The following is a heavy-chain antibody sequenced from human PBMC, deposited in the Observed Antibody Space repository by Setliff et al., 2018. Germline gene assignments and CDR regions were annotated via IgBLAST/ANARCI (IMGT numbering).Heavy chain of an antibody. CDR3: ARGPPRIVVPSTKAWFDP. V-gene: IGHV4-39*07. D-gene: IGHD2-2*01. J-gene: IGHJ5*02. Sequence: PSETLSLTCTVSGGSISSGTNYWSWIRQPPGKGLEWIGEINHSGDTNYNPSLKSRLTISVDTSKNQFSLKLSSVTAADTAVYYCARGPPRIVVPSTKAWFDPWGQGTLVTVSS. CDR2: INHSGDT. CDR1: GGSISSGTNY.